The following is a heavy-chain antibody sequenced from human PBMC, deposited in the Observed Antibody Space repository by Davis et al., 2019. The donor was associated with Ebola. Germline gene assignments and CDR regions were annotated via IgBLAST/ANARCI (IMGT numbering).Heavy chain of an antibody. CDR2: ISYDESNK. CDR1: GFPFSSYG. Sequence: GESLKISCAASGFPFSSYGMHWVRQAPGKGLERVALISYDESNKYYADSVKGRFTISRDNSKNTLYLQMNSLRAEDTAVYYCAKEAYGGNSCWGQGTLVTVSS. D-gene: IGHD4-23*01. V-gene: IGHV3-30*18. J-gene: IGHJ4*02. CDR3: AKEAYGGNSC.